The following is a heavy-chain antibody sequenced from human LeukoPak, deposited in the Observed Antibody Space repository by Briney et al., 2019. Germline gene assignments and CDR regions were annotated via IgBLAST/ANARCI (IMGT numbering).Heavy chain of an antibody. CDR2: IRGSGRSI. Sequence: GGFLRLPCAASGFTFSSYAMSWVRQAPEKGVGWVPAIRGSGRSIYYADPGKGRFTSPRDNSKHTLDLQKNSLRAEDTAVYYCAKDTAMVRSHFDYWGQGTRVTVSS. CDR1: GFTFSSYA. J-gene: IGHJ4*02. CDR3: AKDTAMVRSHFDY. D-gene: IGHD5-18*01. V-gene: IGHV3-23*01.